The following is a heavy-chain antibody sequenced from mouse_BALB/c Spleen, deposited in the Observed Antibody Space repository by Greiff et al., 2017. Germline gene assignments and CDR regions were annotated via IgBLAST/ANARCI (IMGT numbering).Heavy chain of an antibody. Sequence: DVMLVESGGGLVKLGGSLKLSCAASGFTFSSYYMSWVRQTPEKRLELVAAINSNGGSTYYPDTVKGRFTISRDNAKNTLYLQMSSLKSEDTALYYCARSDYDGLYFDYWGQGTTLTVSS. D-gene: IGHD2-4*01. V-gene: IGHV5-6-2*01. CDR2: INSNGGST. CDR3: ARSDYDGLYFDY. CDR1: GFTFSSYY. J-gene: IGHJ2*01.